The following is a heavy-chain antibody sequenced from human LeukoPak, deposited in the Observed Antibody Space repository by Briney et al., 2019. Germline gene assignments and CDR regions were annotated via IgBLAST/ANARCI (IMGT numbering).Heavy chain of an antibody. CDR1: GFTFSSYS. Sequence: PGGPLRLSCAASGFTFSSYSMNWVRQAPGKGLEWVSSISSSSRYIYYADSVKGRFTISRDNAKNSLYLQMHSLRAEDKAVEYCARDRYSYGDVWGQGTKVTVSS. CDR3: ARDRYSYGDV. CDR2: ISSSSRYI. V-gene: IGHV3-21*01. J-gene: IGHJ6*02. D-gene: IGHD5-18*01.